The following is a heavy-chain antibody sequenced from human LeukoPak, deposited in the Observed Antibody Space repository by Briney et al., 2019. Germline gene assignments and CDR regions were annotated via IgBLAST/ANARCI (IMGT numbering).Heavy chain of an antibody. CDR2: IYTSGST. Sequence: PSETLSLTCTVSGGSISSYYWSWIRQPAGKGLEWIGRIYTSGSTNYNPSLTSRVTMSVDTSKNQFSLKLSSVTAADTAVYYCARSLQYSGYDLGAFDIWGQGTMVTVSS. J-gene: IGHJ3*02. CDR3: ARSLQYSGYDLGAFDI. D-gene: IGHD5-12*01. CDR1: GGSISSYY. V-gene: IGHV4-4*07.